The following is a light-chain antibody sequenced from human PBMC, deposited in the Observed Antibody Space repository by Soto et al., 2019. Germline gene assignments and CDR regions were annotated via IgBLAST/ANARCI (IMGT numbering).Light chain of an antibody. Sequence: DIVMTQSPDSLAVSLGERATINCKSSQSVLYSSNNKNYLAWYQQKPGQPPKLLIYWASTRESGVPDRFSGSGSGTDFTLTISSLQAEDVATYYCQQYYSPPYTFGQGTKLEIK. CDR2: WAS. CDR3: QQYYSPPYT. V-gene: IGKV4-1*01. J-gene: IGKJ2*01. CDR1: QSVLYSSNNKNY.